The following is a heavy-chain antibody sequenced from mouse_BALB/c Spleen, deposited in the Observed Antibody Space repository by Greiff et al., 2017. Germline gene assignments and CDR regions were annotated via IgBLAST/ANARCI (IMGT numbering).Heavy chain of an antibody. CDR3: ARFKAYYRYDGFAY. CDR2: INPSTGYT. V-gene: IGHV1-7*01. CDR1: GYTFTSYW. Sequence: QVQLQQSGAELAKPGASVKMSCKASGYTFTSYWMHWVKQRPGQGLEWIGYINPSTGYTEYNQKFKDKATLTADKSSSTAYMQLSSLTSEDSAVYYCARFKAYYRYDGFAYWGQGTLVTVSA. J-gene: IGHJ3*01. D-gene: IGHD2-14*01.